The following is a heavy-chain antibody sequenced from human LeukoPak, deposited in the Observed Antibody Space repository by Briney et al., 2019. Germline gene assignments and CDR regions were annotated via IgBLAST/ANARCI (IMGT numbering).Heavy chain of an antibody. J-gene: IGHJ4*02. CDR3: AMSTRATVTMAPSDY. Sequence: SETLSLTCTVSGGSISSYLWSWIRQPPGKGLEWIGYIYYSGSTNYNPSLKSRVTISVDTSKNQFSLKLSSVTAADTAVYYCAMSTRATVTMAPSDYWGQGTLVTVSS. V-gene: IGHV4-59*01. D-gene: IGHD4-17*01. CDR1: GGSISSYL. CDR2: IYYSGST.